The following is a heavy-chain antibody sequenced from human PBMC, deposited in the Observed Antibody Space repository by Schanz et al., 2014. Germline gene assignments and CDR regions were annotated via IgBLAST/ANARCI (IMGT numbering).Heavy chain of an antibody. CDR1: GFTFSDYY. D-gene: IGHD3-10*01. CDR3: ASGVHVSSLQKGLQF. V-gene: IGHV3-11*04. Sequence: QVQLVESGGGLVKPGGSLRLSCAASGFTFSDYYMSWIRQAPGKGLEWVSYIATSSSTRHYADSVKGRVTISRDNAKNSVSLQMRRLRVEDTAVYYCASGVHVSSLQKGLQFWGRGTLVIVSS. CDR2: IATSSSTR. J-gene: IGHJ1*01.